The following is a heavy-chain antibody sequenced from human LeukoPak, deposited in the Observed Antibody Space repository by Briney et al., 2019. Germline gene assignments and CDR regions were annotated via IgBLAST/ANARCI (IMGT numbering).Heavy chain of an antibody. CDR3: ARPTNYDSSGYYDY. V-gene: IGHV3-30*03. Sequence: GRSLRLSCAASGFTFSSYGMHWVRQAPGKGLEWVAVISYDGSNKYYADSVKGRFTISRDNSKSTLYLQMNSLRAEDTAVYYCARPTNYDSSGYYDYWGQGTLVTVSS. J-gene: IGHJ4*02. CDR2: ISYDGSNK. D-gene: IGHD3-22*01. CDR1: GFTFSSYG.